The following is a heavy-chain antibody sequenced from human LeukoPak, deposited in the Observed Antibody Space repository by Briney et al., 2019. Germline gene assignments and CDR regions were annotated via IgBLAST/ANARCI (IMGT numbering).Heavy chain of an antibody. CDR1: GYTFTGYY. D-gene: IGHD2-8*01. Sequence: ASVKVSCKASGYTFTGYYMHWVRQAPGQGLEWMGWINPNSGGTNYAQKFQGRVTMTRDTSISTAYMELSRLRSDDTAVYYCARDHLLMVYARYDAFDIWGQGTIVTVSS. J-gene: IGHJ3*02. V-gene: IGHV1-2*02. CDR2: INPNSGGT. CDR3: ARDHLLMVYARYDAFDI.